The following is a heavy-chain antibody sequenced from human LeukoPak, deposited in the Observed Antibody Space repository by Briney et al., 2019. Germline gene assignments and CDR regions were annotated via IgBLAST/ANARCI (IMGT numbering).Heavy chain of an antibody. CDR3: ASAFITMIVVAPI. CDR2: ISSSSSTI. D-gene: IGHD3-22*01. J-gene: IGHJ4*02. V-gene: IGHV3-48*01. Sequence: GGSLRLSCAASGFTFSSYAMSWVRQAPGKGLEWVSYISSSSSTIYYADSVKGRFTISRDNAKNSLYLQMNSLRAEDTAVYYCASAFITMIVVAPIWGQGTLVTVSS. CDR1: GFTFSSYA.